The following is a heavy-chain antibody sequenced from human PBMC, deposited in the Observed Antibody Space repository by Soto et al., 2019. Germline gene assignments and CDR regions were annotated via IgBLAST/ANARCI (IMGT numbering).Heavy chain of an antibody. Sequence: ASVKVSCKVSGYTLTELSMHWVRQAPGKGLEWMGGFDPEDGETIYAQKFQGRVTMTEDTSTDTAYMELSSLRSADTAVYYCARVVSSGYLLFFHIWGQGTMVTVSS. J-gene: IGHJ3*02. CDR3: ARVVSSGYLLFFHI. V-gene: IGHV1-24*01. CDR1: GYTLTELS. CDR2: FDPEDGET. D-gene: IGHD3-22*01.